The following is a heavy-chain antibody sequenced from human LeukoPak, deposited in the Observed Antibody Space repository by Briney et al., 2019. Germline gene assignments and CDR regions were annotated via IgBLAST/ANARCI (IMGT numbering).Heavy chain of an antibody. Sequence: ASVKVSCKASGYTFTSYDINWVRQATGQGLEWMGWMNPNSGNTGYAQKFQGRVTMTRNTSISTAYMELSSLRSEDTAVYYCARVDSSSWYSYYYGMDVWGQGTTVTVSS. D-gene: IGHD6-13*01. CDR3: ARVDSSSWYSYYYGMDV. V-gene: IGHV1-8*01. CDR2: MNPNSGNT. J-gene: IGHJ6*02. CDR1: GYTFTSYD.